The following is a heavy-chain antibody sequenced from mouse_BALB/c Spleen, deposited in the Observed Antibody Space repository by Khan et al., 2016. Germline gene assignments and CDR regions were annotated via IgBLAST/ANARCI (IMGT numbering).Heavy chain of an antibody. CDR1: GYSITSDYA. Sequence: VKLEELGPGLVKPSQSLSLTCPVTGYSITSDYAWKWLRQFPGSKLVWMGYITYSGSTSYNPSLKSRIPITRDTSKNQFVLQLNSVTTEDASTDYCARDYYGSSFFDYWGQGTLVTVSA. CDR2: ITYSGST. J-gene: IGHJ3*01. CDR3: ARDYYGSSFFDY. D-gene: IGHD1-1*01. V-gene: IGHV3-2*02.